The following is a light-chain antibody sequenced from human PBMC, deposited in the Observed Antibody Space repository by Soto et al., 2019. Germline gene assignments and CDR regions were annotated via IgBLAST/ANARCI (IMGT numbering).Light chain of an antibody. J-gene: IGKJ5*01. Sequence: IVLTQSPGTLSLSPGERATLSCRASESVTSGHLAWYQQKPGQAPRLLMYGVSARATGTPDRFSGSGSGTDFTLTISRLEPEDFAVYSCHYYDLLPTFGPGTRLEIK. CDR3: HYYDLLPT. V-gene: IGKV3-20*01. CDR2: GVS. CDR1: ESVTSGH.